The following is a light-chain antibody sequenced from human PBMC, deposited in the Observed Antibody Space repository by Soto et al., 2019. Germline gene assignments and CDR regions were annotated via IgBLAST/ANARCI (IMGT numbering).Light chain of an antibody. V-gene: IGLV7-46*01. CDR2: DTN. Sequence: QAVVTQEPSLTVSPGGTVTLTCGSSTGAVTSGHYPYWFQQKPGQAPRTLIYDTNNKHSWTPARFSGSLLGGKAALTLSGAQPEDEAEYYCLLSYRGAGEVFGGGTKLT. CDR3: LLSYRGAGEV. CDR1: TGAVTSGHY. J-gene: IGLJ2*01.